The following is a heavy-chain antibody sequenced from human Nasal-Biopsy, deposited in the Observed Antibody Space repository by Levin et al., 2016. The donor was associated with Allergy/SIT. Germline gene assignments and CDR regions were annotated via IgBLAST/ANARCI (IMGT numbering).Heavy chain of an antibody. D-gene: IGHD4-17*01. J-gene: IGHJ3*02. CDR2: IRGSGVNT. CDR1: GFTFGSYA. CDR3: GRDPNGDYIGAFDM. V-gene: IGHV3-23*01. Sequence: GGSLRLSCAASGFTFGSYAMTWVRQSPVKGLEWVSGIRGSGVNTKYADSVKGRFTISRDNSKNTLYLQMNSLRAEDTALYYCGRDPNGDYIGAFDMRGQGTMVTVSS.